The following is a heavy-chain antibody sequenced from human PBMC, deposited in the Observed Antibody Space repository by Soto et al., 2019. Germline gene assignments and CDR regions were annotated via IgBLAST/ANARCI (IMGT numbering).Heavy chain of an antibody. V-gene: IGHV1-18*01. CDR1: GYTFTSYG. J-gene: IGHJ6*02. Sequence: VASVKVSCKASGYTFTSYGISWVRQAPGQGLEWMGWISAYNGNTNYAQKLQGRVTMTTDTSTSTAYMELRSLRSDDTAVYYCARDKARALYYYYGMDVWGQGTTVTVSS. CDR2: ISAYNGNT. CDR3: ARDKARALYYYYGMDV.